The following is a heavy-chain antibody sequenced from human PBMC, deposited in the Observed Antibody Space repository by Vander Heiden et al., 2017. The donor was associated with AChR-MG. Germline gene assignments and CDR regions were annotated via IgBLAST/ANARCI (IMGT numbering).Heavy chain of an antibody. CDR3: AREGGDSGDYYYMDV. CDR1: GGSISSGGYS. D-gene: IGHD3-10*01. V-gene: IGHV4-30-2*01. J-gene: IGHJ6*03. Sequence: QLQLQESGSGLVKPSQTLSLTCAVSGGSISSGGYSWSWIRQPPGKGLEWIGYIYHSGSTYYNPSLKSRVTISVDRSKNQFSLKLSSVTAADTAVYYCAREGGDSGDYYYMDVWGKGTTVTVSS. CDR2: IYHSGST.